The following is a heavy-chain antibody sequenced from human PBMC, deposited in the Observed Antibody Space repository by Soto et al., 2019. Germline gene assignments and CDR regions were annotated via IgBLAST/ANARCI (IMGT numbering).Heavy chain of an antibody. CDR1: GYTFTSYG. D-gene: IGHD3-3*01. CDR2: ISAYNGNT. Sequence: ASVKVSCKASGYTFTSYGISWVRQAPGQGLEWMGWISAYNGNTNYAQKLQGRVTMTTDTSTSTAYMELRSLRSDDTAVYYCARDPFTYYDFWSGYGHFDYWGQGTLVTVSS. J-gene: IGHJ4*02. V-gene: IGHV1-18*01. CDR3: ARDPFTYYDFWSGYGHFDY.